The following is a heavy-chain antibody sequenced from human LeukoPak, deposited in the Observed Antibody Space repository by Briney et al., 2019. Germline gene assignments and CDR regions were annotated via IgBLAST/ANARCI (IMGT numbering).Heavy chain of an antibody. CDR1: GFTFSSYS. Sequence: GGSLRLSCAASGFTFSSYSMNWVRQAPGKGLEWVSSISDSGSSIFYADSVKGRFTIPRDNAKNSLYLQMNSLRAEDTAVYYCARDVAAIAGGYMDVWGKGTTVTVSS. J-gene: IGHJ6*03. CDR2: ISDSGSSI. D-gene: IGHD2-15*01. V-gene: IGHV3-21*01. CDR3: ARDVAAIAGGYMDV.